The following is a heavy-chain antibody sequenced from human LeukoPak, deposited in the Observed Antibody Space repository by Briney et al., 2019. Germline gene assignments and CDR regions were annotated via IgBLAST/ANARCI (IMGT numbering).Heavy chain of an antibody. D-gene: IGHD1-7*01. J-gene: IGHJ6*02. CDR2: ISGSGGST. CDR3: AKAGTTSIDYAGMDV. CDR1: GFTFSSYT. V-gene: IGHV3-23*01. Sequence: PGASLRLSCAASGFTFSSYTMSWVRQAPGKGLEWVSAISGSGGSTYYADSVKRRCTTSRDNSKNTLWMQMNSLRAEDSAVYYCAKAGTTSIDYAGMDVWGQGTTVTVSS.